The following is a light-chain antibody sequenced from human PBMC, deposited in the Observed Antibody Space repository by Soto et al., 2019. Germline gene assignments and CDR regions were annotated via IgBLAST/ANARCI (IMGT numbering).Light chain of an antibody. Sequence: DIQMTRARSARRACVGERVTITCRASQSISNWVAWYQQKPGTAPKVLIYHASNLQSGVPSRFSGSGPRTEFTLTLSSLQPPHFATYYCQQYNSYSFDQGTKVDIK. CDR1: QSISNW. CDR2: HAS. V-gene: IGKV1-5*01. J-gene: IGKJ1*01. CDR3: QQYNSYS.